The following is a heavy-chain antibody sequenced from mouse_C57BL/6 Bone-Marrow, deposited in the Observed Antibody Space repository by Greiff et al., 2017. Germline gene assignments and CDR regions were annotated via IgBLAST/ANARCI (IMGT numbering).Heavy chain of an antibody. CDR2: ISNGGGST. J-gene: IGHJ4*01. V-gene: IGHV5-12*01. CDR1: GFTFSDYY. CDR3: ARITTVAH. Sequence: EVQLVESGGGLVQPGGSLKLSCAASGFTFSDYYMYWVRQTPETRLEWVAYISNGGGSTYYPDTVKGRFTISRDNAKNTLYLQMSRLKSEDTAMYYCARITTVAHWGQGTSVTVSS. D-gene: IGHD1-1*01.